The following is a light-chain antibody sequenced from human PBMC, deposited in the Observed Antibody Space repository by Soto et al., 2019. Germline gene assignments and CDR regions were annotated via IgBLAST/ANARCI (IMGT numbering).Light chain of an antibody. CDR1: QDISNY. J-gene: IGKJ3*01. Sequence: DIQMTQSPSSLSASVGDRVTITCQASQDISNYLNWYQQKPGKAPKLLIYDASNLETGVPARFSGSGSGTDFTFTISSLQPEDIATYYCPQYDNLPRVTFGPGTKVDIK. CDR2: DAS. CDR3: PQYDNLPRVT. V-gene: IGKV1-33*01.